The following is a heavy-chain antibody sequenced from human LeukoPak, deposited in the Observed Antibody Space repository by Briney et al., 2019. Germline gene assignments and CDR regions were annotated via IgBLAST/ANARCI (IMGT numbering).Heavy chain of an antibody. CDR3: ASGDYGDPPLNY. D-gene: IGHD4-17*01. Sequence: ASVKVSCKASGYTFTVYYMHWVRPAPGQGLEWMGWINPNSGGTNYAQKFQGRVTITRDTSISTAYMELSRLRFDDTAVYYCASGDYGDPPLNYWGQGTLVTVSS. CDR1: GYTFTVYY. J-gene: IGHJ4*02. CDR2: INPNSGGT. V-gene: IGHV1-2*02.